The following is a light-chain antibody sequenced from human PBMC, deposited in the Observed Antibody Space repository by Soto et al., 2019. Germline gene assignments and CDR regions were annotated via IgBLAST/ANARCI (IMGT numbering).Light chain of an antibody. CDR3: EEYGSLPPWT. Sequence: VLTQSPGTLSLSPGERATLFCRASQSVSSNHLAWYQQKPGQAPRLLIYGGSSRATGIPVRFSGSGSETGITLTISRLEPEDFAVYDCEEYGSLPPWTFGEGTKVDIK. CDR2: GGS. V-gene: IGKV3-20*01. CDR1: QSVSSNH. J-gene: IGKJ1*01.